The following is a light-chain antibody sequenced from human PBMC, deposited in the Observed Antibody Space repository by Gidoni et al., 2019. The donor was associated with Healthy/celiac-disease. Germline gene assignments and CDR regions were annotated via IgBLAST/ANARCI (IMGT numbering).Light chain of an antibody. CDR3: QQYGRSPWT. CDR2: GAS. V-gene: IGKV3-20*01. Sequence: IVLTQSPGTLSLSRGERATLSCRASQSVSSSYLAWYQQKPGQAPRLLIYGASSRATGIPDRFSGSGAGTDFTLTISRLEPEEFAVYYCQQYGRSPWTFGQGTKVEIK. CDR1: QSVSSSY. J-gene: IGKJ1*01.